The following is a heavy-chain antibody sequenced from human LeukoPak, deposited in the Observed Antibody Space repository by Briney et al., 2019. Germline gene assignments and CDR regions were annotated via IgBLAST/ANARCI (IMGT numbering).Heavy chain of an antibody. CDR2: ISAYNGNT. Sequence: ASVKVSCKASGYTFTSYGISWVRQAPGQGLEWMGWISAYNGNTNYAQKLQGRVTMTTDTSTSTAYMELRSLRSDDTAVYYCARSSDYYDSSISYYFDYWGQGTPVTVSS. CDR1: GYTFTSYG. V-gene: IGHV1-18*01. J-gene: IGHJ4*02. D-gene: IGHD3-22*01. CDR3: ARSSDYYDSSISYYFDY.